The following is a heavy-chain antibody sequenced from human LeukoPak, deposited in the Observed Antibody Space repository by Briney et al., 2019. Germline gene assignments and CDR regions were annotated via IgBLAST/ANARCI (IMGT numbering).Heavy chain of an antibody. V-gene: IGHV3-23*01. D-gene: IGHD2-2*01. CDR2: LGRSGENR. Sequence: PSETLSLTCTVSGGSISSYYWSWIRQPAGKGLEWVSGLGRSGENRYYATSVRGRFSISRDNSKDTVYLQMNSLRAEDTAIYYCVKDRPCETCMPMDAWGQGTTVTVSS. CDR3: VKDRPCETCMPMDA. CDR1: GGSISSYY. J-gene: IGHJ6*02.